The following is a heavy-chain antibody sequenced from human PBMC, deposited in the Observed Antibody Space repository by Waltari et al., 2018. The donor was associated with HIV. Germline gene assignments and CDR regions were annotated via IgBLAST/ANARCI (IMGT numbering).Heavy chain of an antibody. CDR2: FKGSPGGDTA. CDR1: GFTFTNDG. J-gene: IGHJ1*01. Sequence: EVLLVESGGGQVKPGGSLTVSCTASGFTFTNDGVSWVRQPPGGGLEWVGLFKGSPGGDTADFRASVKGRFVMSRDDSATTLYLQMSSLKGEDAGVYYCTRDFRLWGQGTLVTVSS. CDR3: TRDFRL. V-gene: IGHV3-15*01.